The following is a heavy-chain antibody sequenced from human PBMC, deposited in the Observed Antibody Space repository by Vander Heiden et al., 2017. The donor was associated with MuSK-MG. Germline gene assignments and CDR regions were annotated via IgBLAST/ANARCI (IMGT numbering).Heavy chain of an antibody. CDR1: GGSISSYY. D-gene: IGHD4-4*01. CDR2: IHYSGGT. CDR3: ARATYSNYGGYYYYMDV. V-gene: IGHV4-59*01. Sequence: QVQLQESGPGLVKPSETLSLSCTVPGGSISSYYWTWIRQPPGKGLEWVGYIHYSGGTNYNPSLKSRVSISLDTSKNQFSLKLSSVTAADTAVFYCARATYSNYGGYYYYMDVWGKGTTVTVSS. J-gene: IGHJ6*03.